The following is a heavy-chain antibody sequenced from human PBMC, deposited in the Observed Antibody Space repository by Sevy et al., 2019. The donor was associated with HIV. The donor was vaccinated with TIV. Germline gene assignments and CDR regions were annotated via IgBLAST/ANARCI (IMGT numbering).Heavy chain of an antibody. Sequence: GGSLRLSCAASGFTFRTFGLHWVRQAPGKGLQWVAVISYDGSNKYYADSVKGRFTISRDNSRNTLYLQMNSLRAEDTAVYYCAKDLYGSGSYYNVICWFDPWGQGTLVTVSS. D-gene: IGHD3-10*01. J-gene: IGHJ5*02. CDR1: GFTFRTFG. V-gene: IGHV3-33*06. CDR2: ISYDGSNK. CDR3: AKDLYGSGSYYNVICWFDP.